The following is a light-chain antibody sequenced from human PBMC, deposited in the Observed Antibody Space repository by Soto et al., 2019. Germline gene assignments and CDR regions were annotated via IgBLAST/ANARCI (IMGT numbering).Light chain of an antibody. V-gene: IGKV3-15*01. J-gene: IGKJ4*01. Sequence: EIVMTQSPATLSVSPGERATLSCRASQSVSSNLAWYQQKPGQAPRLLIYGASTRATRIPARFSGSGSGTAFTLTNSNLQSEDFAVYYCQQYNNWPLTFGGGTKVEIK. CDR1: QSVSSN. CDR3: QQYNNWPLT. CDR2: GAS.